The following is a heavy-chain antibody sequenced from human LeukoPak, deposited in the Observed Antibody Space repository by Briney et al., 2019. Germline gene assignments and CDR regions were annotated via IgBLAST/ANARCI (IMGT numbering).Heavy chain of an antibody. V-gene: IGHV1-8*01. CDR1: GYTFTSYD. CDR3: ARDPNYDILTGPPYGMDV. J-gene: IGHJ6*02. D-gene: IGHD3-9*01. Sequence: ASVKVSCKAAGYTFTSYDINWVRQATGQGLEWMGWMNPNSGNTGYAQKFQGRVTMTRSTSISTAYMELSSLRSEDTAVYYCARDPNYDILTGPPYGMDVWGQGTTVTVSS. CDR2: MNPNSGNT.